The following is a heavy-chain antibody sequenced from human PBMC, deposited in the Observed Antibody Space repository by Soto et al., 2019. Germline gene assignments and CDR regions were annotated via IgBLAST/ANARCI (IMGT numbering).Heavy chain of an antibody. CDR3: AKDRNSSSWYYYYYYGMDV. J-gene: IGHJ6*02. D-gene: IGHD6-13*01. CDR2: ISYDGSNK. CDR1: GFTFSSYG. V-gene: IGHV3-30*18. Sequence: PGGSLRLSCAASGFTFSSYGMHWVRQAPGKGLEWVAVISYDGSNKYYADSVKGRFTISRDNSKNTLYLQMNSLRAEDTAVYYCAKDRNSSSWYYYYYYGMDVWGQGTTVTVSS.